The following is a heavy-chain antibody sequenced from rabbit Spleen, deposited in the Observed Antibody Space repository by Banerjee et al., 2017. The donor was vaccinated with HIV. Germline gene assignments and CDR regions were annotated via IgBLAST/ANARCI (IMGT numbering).Heavy chain of an antibody. CDR2: IDPVFGIT. Sequence: QLKESGGGLVQPGGSLKLSCKASGFDFSNYGVSWVRQPPGKGLEWIGYIDPVFGITNYANSVKGRFTISRENAQNTVYLQLNSLTAADTATYFCARGSATMTLVITGYYLSLWGPGTLVTVS. CDR3: ARGSATMTLVITGYYLSL. CDR1: GFDFSNYG. V-gene: IGHV1S7*01. D-gene: IGHD2-1*01. J-gene: IGHJ4*01.